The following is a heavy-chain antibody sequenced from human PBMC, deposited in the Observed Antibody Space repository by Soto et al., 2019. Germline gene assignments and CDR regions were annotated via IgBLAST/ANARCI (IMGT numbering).Heavy chain of an antibody. CDR3: ARDEQYSSGWYYYYYGMDV. V-gene: IGHV3-30-3*01. CDR1: GFTFSSYA. Sequence: GGSLRLSCAASGFTFSSYAMHWVRQAPGKGLEWVAVISYDGSNKYYADSVKGRFTISRDNSKNTLYLQMNSLRAEDTAVYYCARDEQYSSGWYYYYYGMDVWGQGTTVTVS. J-gene: IGHJ6*02. CDR2: ISYDGSNK. D-gene: IGHD6-19*01.